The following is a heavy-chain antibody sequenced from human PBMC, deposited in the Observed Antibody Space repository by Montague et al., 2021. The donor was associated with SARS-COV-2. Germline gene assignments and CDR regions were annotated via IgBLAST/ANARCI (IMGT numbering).Heavy chain of an antibody. J-gene: IGHJ4*02. D-gene: IGHD5-24*01. V-gene: IGHV3-21*03. CDR2: VSYSSTYI. CDR1: GSTLSNYN. Sequence: SLRLSCAASGSTLSNYNMNWIRQAPGKGLEWVSSVSYSSTYIYYADSVKGRFSISRDNAQNSLSLQMNNLRADDTAVYYCVRDQSPMGFDYWGQGTLVTVSS. CDR3: VRDQSPMGFDY.